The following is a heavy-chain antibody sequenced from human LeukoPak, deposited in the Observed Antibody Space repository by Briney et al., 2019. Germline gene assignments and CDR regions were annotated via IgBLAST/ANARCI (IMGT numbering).Heavy chain of an antibody. Sequence: GGTLRLSCAASGFTLSSYSMNWVRQAPGKGLEWVSSISSSSSYIYSADSVKGRFTISRDNAKNSLYLQMNSLRAEDTAVYYCARDGRYADYWGQGTLVTVSS. CDR3: ARDGRYADY. CDR2: ISSSSSYI. D-gene: IGHD3-9*01. J-gene: IGHJ4*02. CDR1: GFTLSSYS. V-gene: IGHV3-21*01.